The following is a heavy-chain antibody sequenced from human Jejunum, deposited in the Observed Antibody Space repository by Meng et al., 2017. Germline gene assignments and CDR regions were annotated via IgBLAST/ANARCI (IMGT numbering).Heavy chain of an antibody. V-gene: IGHV3-53*02. J-gene: IGHJ4*02. CDR2: IYSDGQT. CDR3: VRAINWYYED. CDR1: GFTVRSNF. Sequence: EVQVVDTGRGLIQPGGSLRLSCAASGFTVRSNFMSWVRQSPVRGLEWVSVIYSDGQTFYSDSVRGRFTISRDNSKNTVYLQMNSLRVEDTAIYYCVRAINWYYEDWGQGTLVTVSS.